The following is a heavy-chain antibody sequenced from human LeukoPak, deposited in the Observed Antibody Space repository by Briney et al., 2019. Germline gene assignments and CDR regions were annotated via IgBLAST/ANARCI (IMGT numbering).Heavy chain of an antibody. J-gene: IGHJ4*02. D-gene: IGHD6-19*01. V-gene: IGHV4-59*08. CDR2: TYYSGST. Sequence: ASETLSLTCTVSGGSISSYYWSWIRQPPGKGLEWIGYTYYSGSTNYNPSLKSRVTISVDTSKNKFSLNLSSVTAADTAVYYCARHFNRWLADYWGQGTLVTVSS. CDR3: ARHFNRWLADY. CDR1: GGSISSYY.